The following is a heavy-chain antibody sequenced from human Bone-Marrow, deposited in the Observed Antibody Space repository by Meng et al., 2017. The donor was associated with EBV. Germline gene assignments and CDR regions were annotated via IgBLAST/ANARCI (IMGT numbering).Heavy chain of an antibody. CDR1: AFSRSTSGLG. Sequence: QLPMQGPGPTLSTPTHSLTLTGTFAAFSRSTSGLGLGWYRPRPGEALVWLAVVYWDDDKRYSLYLKSRLTITKDTSKQPVVLTTTNMDPVDTATYYCAHRRDYSYFDYWGQGTLVTVSS. CDR2: VYWDDDK. J-gene: IGHJ4*02. CDR3: AHRRDYSYFDY. V-gene: IGHV2-5*02. D-gene: IGHD2-21*01.